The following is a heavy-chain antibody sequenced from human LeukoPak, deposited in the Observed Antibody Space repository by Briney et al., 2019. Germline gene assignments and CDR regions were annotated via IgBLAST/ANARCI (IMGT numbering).Heavy chain of an antibody. J-gene: IGHJ5*02. D-gene: IGHD3-3*01. CDR2: IDYSEGT. CDR3: ARGPSITIFGVVMYTWFDP. V-gene: IGHV4-39*07. Sequence: SETLSLTCTVPGGSISSSSYYWGWIRQPPGKGLEWIGSIDYSEGTYFSPSLRSRVTLSVDTSKNQFSPNLISVTAADTAVYYCARGPSITIFGVVMYTWFDPWGQGTPVSVSS. CDR1: GGSISSSSYY.